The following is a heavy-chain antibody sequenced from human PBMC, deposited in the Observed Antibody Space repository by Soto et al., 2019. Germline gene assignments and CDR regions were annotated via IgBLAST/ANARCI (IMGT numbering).Heavy chain of an antibody. D-gene: IGHD5-12*01. CDR2: ISSSGSTI. J-gene: IGHJ4*02. CDR1: GFTFSDYY. CDR3: ARELEMATMGFDY. V-gene: IGHV3-11*01. Sequence: PGGSLGLSCAASGFTFSDYYMSWIRQAPGKGLEWVSYISSSGSTIYYADSVKGRFTISRDNAKNSLYLQMNSLRAEDTVAYYCARELEMATMGFDYWGQGTLVTVSS.